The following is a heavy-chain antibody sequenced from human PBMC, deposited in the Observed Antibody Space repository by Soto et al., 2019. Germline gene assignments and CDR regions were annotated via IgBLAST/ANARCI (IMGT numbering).Heavy chain of an antibody. Sequence: QVQLVQSGAEVKKPGASVKVSCKASGYTFTSYGISWVRQAPGQGLEWMGGSSAYNGNTNYAQKLQGRVTMTTDTSTSTAYIELRRLRSDDTAVYYCARVVVVPAAIYYYYMDVWGKGTTVTVSS. CDR3: ARVVVVPAAIYYYYMDV. J-gene: IGHJ6*03. D-gene: IGHD2-2*01. CDR2: SSAYNGNT. V-gene: IGHV1-18*01. CDR1: GYTFTSYG.